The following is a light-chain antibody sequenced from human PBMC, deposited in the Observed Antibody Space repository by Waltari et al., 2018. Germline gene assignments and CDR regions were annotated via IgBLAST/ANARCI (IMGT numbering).Light chain of an antibody. CDR2: SNN. V-gene: IGLV1-44*01. Sequence: QSVLTQPPSASGTPGQRVTISCSGSSSNIGSNTVNWYQQLPGTAPKLLIHSNNQRPSCVPGRCSGSKSGPSASLAISGLQSEDEADYYCAAWDDSLNGRVFGGGTKLTVL. CDR3: AAWDDSLNGRV. J-gene: IGLJ3*02. CDR1: SSNIGSNT.